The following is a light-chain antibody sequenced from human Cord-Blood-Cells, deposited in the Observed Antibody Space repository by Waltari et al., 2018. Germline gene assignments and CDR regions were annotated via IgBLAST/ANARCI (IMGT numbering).Light chain of an antibody. Sequence: AIRMTQSPSSFSASTGDRVTITCRASKGISSYLAWYQQKQGKAPKLLIYAASTLQSGVPSRFSGSGSGTDFTLTISCLQSEDFATYYCQQYYSYPITFGQGTRLEIK. V-gene: IGKV1-8*01. CDR1: KGISSY. J-gene: IGKJ5*01. CDR3: QQYYSYPIT. CDR2: AAS.